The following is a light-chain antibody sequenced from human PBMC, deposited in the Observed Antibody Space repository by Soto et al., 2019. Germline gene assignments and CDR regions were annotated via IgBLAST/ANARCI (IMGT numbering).Light chain of an antibody. J-gene: IGLJ1*01. V-gene: IGLV2-14*01. CDR1: SGDIGSYNR. CDR3: RSYTNINTRECV. Sequence: QSVLTQPASVSGSPGQSITISCTGTSGDIGSYNRVSWYQQHPGKDPKLIIYEVTDRPSGVSNRFSGSKSGNTASLTISGLHPEDEAEYYCRSYTNINTRECVVGTGTKVTV. CDR2: EVT.